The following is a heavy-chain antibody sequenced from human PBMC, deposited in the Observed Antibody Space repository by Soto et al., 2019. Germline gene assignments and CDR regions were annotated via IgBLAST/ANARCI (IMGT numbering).Heavy chain of an antibody. CDR3: TTDKNMDIVATVC. D-gene: IGHD5-12*01. Sequence: GGSLRLSCAASGFTFSNAWMNWVRQAPGKGLEWVGRIKSKTDGGTTDCAAPVKGRFTISRDDSKNTLYLQMNSLKSEDTAVYYCTTDKNMDIVATVCWGQGTMVTVSS. CDR1: GFTFSNAW. J-gene: IGHJ3*01. CDR2: IKSKTDGGTT. V-gene: IGHV3-15*01.